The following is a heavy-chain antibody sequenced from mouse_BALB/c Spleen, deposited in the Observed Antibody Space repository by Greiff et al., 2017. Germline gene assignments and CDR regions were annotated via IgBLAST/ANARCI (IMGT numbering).Heavy chain of an antibody. CDR2: ISSGGSYT. Sequence: EVKLVESGGDLVKPGGSLKLSCAASGFTFSSYGMSWVRQTPDKRLEWVATISSGGSYTYYPDSVKGRFTISRDNAKNTLYLQMSSLKSEDTAMYYCARGGLRLREFAYWGQGTLVTVSA. V-gene: IGHV5-6*02. D-gene: IGHD1-2*01. CDR3: ARGGLRLREFAY. J-gene: IGHJ3*01. CDR1: GFTFSSYG.